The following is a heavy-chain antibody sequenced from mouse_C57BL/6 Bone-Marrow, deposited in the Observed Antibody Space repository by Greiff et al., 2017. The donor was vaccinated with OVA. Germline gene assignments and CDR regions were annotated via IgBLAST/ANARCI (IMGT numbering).Heavy chain of an antibody. J-gene: IGHJ3*01. D-gene: IGHD1-1*01. CDR2: ISNGGGST. CDR3: ARGDYDYGSRSWFAD. V-gene: IGHV5-12*01. Sequence: EVQVVESGGGLVQPGGSLKLSCAASGFTFSDYYMYWVRQTPEKRLEWVAYISNGGGSTYYPDTVKGRFTIARDNAKNTLYLQMSRLKSEDTAMYYCARGDYDYGSRSWFADWGKGTLVTVSA. CDR1: GFTFSDYY.